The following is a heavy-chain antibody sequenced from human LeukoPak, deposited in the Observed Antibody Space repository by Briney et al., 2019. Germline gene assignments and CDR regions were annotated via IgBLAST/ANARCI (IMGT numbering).Heavy chain of an antibody. D-gene: IGHD6-6*01. CDR2: ITMNSVR. J-gene: IGHJ5*02. Sequence: GGSLRLSCSASGFSLSDYGMSWVRQAPGKGLEWVSYITMNSVRFYADSMKGRFTISRDNAKNSLYLQMNSLRAEDTAVYYCARDGAPYSSSSGWFDPWGQGTLVTVSS. CDR3: ARDGAPYSSSSGWFDP. CDR1: GFSLSDYG. V-gene: IGHV3-69-1*01.